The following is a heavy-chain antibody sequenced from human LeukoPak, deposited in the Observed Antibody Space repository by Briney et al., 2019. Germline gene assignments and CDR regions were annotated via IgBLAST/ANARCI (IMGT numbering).Heavy chain of an antibody. D-gene: IGHD5-12*01. Sequence: ASVKVSCKASGGTFSSYAISWVRQAPGQGLEWMGGISPYNGNTNYAQKLQGRVTMTTDTSTSTAYMELRSLRSDDTAVYYCARAGLPFYYYYMDVWGKGTTVTISS. CDR3: ARAGLPFYYYYMDV. V-gene: IGHV1-18*01. CDR2: ISPYNGNT. CDR1: GGTFSSYA. J-gene: IGHJ6*03.